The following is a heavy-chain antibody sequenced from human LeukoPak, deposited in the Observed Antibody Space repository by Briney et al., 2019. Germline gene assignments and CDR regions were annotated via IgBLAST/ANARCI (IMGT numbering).Heavy chain of an antibody. Sequence: SETLFLTCTVSGGSIGSHYWSWIRQPPGKGLEWIGYIYYSGSTNYNPSLKSRVTISVDTSKNQFSLKLSSVTAADTAVYYCARVYFDWLDSHPIGTNYYYYMDVWGKGTTVTVSS. CDR2: IYYSGST. D-gene: IGHD3-9*01. V-gene: IGHV4-59*11. J-gene: IGHJ6*03. CDR3: ARVYFDWLDSHPIGTNYYYYMDV. CDR1: GGSIGSHY.